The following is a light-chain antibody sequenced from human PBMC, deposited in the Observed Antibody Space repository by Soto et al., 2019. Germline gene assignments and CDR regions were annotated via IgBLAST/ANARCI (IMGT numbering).Light chain of an antibody. CDR3: GSWDSNLNIGV. V-gene: IGLV1-51*02. Sequence: QSVLTQPPSVSAAPGQRVAISCSGTSFNIGKNYVSWYRQLPGTAPKLLIYENFKRPSGVPDRISGSKSGTSATLGITGLQTGDEADYYCGSWDSNLNIGVFGTGTKLTVL. CDR1: SFNIGKNY. CDR2: ENF. J-gene: IGLJ1*01.